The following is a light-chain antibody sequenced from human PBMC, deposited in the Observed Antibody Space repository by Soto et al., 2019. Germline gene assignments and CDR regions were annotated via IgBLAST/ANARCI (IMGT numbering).Light chain of an antibody. CDR1: QSASSSY. CDR3: QQYGSSPLA. CDR2: GAS. Sequence: EIVLTQSPGTLSLSPGERATLSCRASQSASSSYLAWYQQKPGQAPRLLIYGASSRATGIPDRLSGSGSGTDFTLTISRLEPEDFAVYYCQQYGSSPLAFGQGTKVEIK. V-gene: IGKV3-20*01. J-gene: IGKJ1*01.